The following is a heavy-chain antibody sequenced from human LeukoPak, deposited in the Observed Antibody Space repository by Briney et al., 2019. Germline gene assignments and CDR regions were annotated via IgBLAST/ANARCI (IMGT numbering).Heavy chain of an antibody. CDR2: INPKSGGT. D-gene: IGHD2-2*01. V-gene: IGHV1-2*02. CDR3: ASADLRYCSITNCLSFDY. Sequence: ASVKVSCKTSGYTFTDYYIHWMRQAPGQGLEWMGWINPKSGGTHFAQKFQGRVIMTRDTSVDTAYMELNSLRSDDTAVYYCASADLRYCSITNCLSFDYWGQGTLVTVSP. CDR1: GYTFTDYY. J-gene: IGHJ4*02.